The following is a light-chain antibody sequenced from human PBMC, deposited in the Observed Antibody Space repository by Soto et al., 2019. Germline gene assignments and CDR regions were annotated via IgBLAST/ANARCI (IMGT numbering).Light chain of an antibody. CDR1: QGISNY. Sequence: DIQMTQSPSSLSTSVGDRVTITCRASQGISNYLDWYQQKPGKVPKLLIYAASTLQSGVPSRFSGSGSGTDFTLTISGLQPEDVATYYCQKYNSAPWTFGQGTKVEIK. J-gene: IGKJ1*01. CDR2: AAS. V-gene: IGKV1-27*01. CDR3: QKYNSAPWT.